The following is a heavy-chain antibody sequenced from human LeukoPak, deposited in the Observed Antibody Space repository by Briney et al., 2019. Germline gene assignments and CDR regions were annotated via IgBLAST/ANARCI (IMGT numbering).Heavy chain of an antibody. D-gene: IGHD3-10*01. CDR2: ISASNGNT. J-gene: IGHJ5*02. Sequence: GASVKVSCKASGYTCYGISWVRQAPGQGLEWMGWISASNGNTKYAQKVQGRVTMTTDTSTSTAYMELRSLKSDDTAVYYCARDVGYYGSGDLDLWGQGTLVIVSS. CDR1: GYTCYG. CDR3: ARDVGYYGSGDLDL. V-gene: IGHV1-18*01.